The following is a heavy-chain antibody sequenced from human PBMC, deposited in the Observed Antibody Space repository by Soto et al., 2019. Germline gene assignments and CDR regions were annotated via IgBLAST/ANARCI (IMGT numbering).Heavy chain of an antibody. D-gene: IGHD3-22*01. CDR1: GGSISSHY. J-gene: IGHJ4*02. Sequence: SETLSLTCTVSGGSISSHYWSWIRQPPGKGLEWIGYIYYSGSTNYNPSLQSRVTISVDTSKNQFSLKLSSVTAADTAVYYCADSDYDSSGYYSYWGQGTLVTVSS. CDR3: ADSDYDSSGYYSY. CDR2: IYYSGST. V-gene: IGHV4-59*11.